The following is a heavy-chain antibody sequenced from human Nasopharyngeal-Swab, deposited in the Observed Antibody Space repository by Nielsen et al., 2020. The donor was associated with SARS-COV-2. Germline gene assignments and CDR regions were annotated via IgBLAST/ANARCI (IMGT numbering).Heavy chain of an antibody. CDR3: SRGNYNPDY. CDR1: GYSFTSYW. Sequence: GGSLRLSCKGSGYSFTSYWIGWVRQMPGKGLEWMGFIYPGDSDTRYSPSFQGQVTISADKSISTAYLQWSSLKALDTAMYYCSRGNYNPDYWGQGTLVTVSS. CDR2: IYPGDSDT. J-gene: IGHJ4*02. D-gene: IGHD1-26*01. V-gene: IGHV5-51*01.